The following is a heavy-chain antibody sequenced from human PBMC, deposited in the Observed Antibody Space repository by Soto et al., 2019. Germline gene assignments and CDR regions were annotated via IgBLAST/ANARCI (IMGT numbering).Heavy chain of an antibody. Sequence: EVQLVESGGGLIQPGGSLRLSGAASGFTVSRNYMNWVRQAPGKGLEWVSVIYSDGNTYYADSVKGRFTISRDISKNTLDLQMNGLRAEDTAVYYCARDSGYYYGPDYWGQGTLVTVSS. V-gene: IGHV3-53*01. CDR1: GFTVSRNY. CDR3: ARDSGYYYGPDY. D-gene: IGHD3-22*01. J-gene: IGHJ4*02. CDR2: IYSDGNT.